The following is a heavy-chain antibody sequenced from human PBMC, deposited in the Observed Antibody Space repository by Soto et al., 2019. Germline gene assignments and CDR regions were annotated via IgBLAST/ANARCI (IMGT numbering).Heavy chain of an antibody. CDR1: GGTFSSYA. V-gene: IGHV1-69*13. J-gene: IGHJ6*02. CDR3: ARSESSTSYYYGMDV. D-gene: IGHD2-2*01. Sequence: ASVKVSCKASGGTFSSYAISWVRQAPGQGLEWMGGIIPIFGTANYAQKFQGRVTITADESTSTAYMELSSLRSEDTAVYYCARSESSTSYYYGMDVWGQGTTVTVSS. CDR2: IIPIFGTA.